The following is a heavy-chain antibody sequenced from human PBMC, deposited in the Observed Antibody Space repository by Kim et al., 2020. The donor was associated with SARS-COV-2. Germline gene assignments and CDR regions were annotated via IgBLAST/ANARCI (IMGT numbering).Heavy chain of an antibody. D-gene: IGHD3-3*01. CDR1: GGSVSSGSYF. CDR2: IYYSGNT. CDR3: ARAPNVFWSGYPYYFDF. Sequence: SETLSLTCTVSGGSVSSGSYFWSWIRQPPGKGLEWIGYIYYSGNTNYNPSLKSRVTMSVDTSKNQFSLKLRSVTAADTAVYYCARAPNVFWSGYPYYFDFWGEGTLVTV. J-gene: IGHJ4*02. V-gene: IGHV4-61*01.